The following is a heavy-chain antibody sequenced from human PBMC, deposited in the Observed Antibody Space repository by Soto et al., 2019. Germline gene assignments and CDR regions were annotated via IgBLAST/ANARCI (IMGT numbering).Heavy chain of an antibody. J-gene: IGHJ2*01. CDR3: ARGRGDYENWNFDL. D-gene: IGHD4-17*01. V-gene: IGHV3-64*02. CDR1: GFTFSTYG. CDR2: TSGYGRRT. Sequence: EVQLVESGDALVQPGGSLRVSCEGSGFTFSTYGMHWVRQAPGKGLEFVSSTSGYGRRTSYADSVKGRFIISRDNSKNTLYLQMGSMRIEDTGVYYCARGRGDYENWNFDLWGRGSLVTVSS.